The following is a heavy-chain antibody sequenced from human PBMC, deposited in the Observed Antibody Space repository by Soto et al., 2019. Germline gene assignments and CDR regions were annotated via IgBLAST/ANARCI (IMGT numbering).Heavy chain of an antibody. V-gene: IGHV3-30-3*01. CDR2: ISYDGSNK. Sequence: QVQLVESGGGVVQPGRSLRLSCAASGFTFSSYAMHWVRQAPGKGLEWVAVISYDGSNKYYADSVKGRFTISRDHSKNTLYLQMNSLRAEDTAVYYCARSYCSSTSCSPGYWGQGTLVTVSS. CDR3: ARSYCSSTSCSPGY. D-gene: IGHD2-2*01. J-gene: IGHJ4*02. CDR1: GFTFSSYA.